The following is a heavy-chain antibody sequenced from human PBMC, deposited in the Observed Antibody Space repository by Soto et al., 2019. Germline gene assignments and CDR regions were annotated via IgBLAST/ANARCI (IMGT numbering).Heavy chain of an antibody. Sequence: QVQLQESGPGLVKPSETLSLTCTVSGAPITTTKWWAWVRLPPGKGLAWIGELSRGDARSSNPSLEGRFTMSLDKSITHFSLKLTSVTAADTAIYYCATQTISYSWGVWGRGTSVTVSS. CDR3: ATQTISYSWGV. D-gene: IGHD2-15*01. CDR1: GAPITTTKW. J-gene: IGHJ6*02. V-gene: IGHV4-4*02. CDR2: LSRGDAR.